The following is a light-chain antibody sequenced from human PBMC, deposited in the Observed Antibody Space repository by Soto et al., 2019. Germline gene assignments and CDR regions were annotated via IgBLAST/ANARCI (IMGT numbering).Light chain of an antibody. CDR3: QQLNSYLT. V-gene: IGKV1-9*01. J-gene: IGKJ5*01. Sequence: IQFTQSPSSLSASVGDRVTITCRASQGISSYLAWSQRKPGKAPKLLIYAASTLQSGVPSRFSGSGSGTDFTLTISSLQPEDFATYYCQQLNSYLTFGQGTRLEIK. CDR1: QGISSY. CDR2: AAS.